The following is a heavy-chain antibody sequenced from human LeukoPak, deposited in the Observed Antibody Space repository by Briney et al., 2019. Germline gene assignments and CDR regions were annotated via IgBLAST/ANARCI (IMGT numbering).Heavy chain of an antibody. V-gene: IGHV1-2*02. CDR1: GSPFPGYY. CDR2: INPNSGGT. D-gene: IGHD2-2*02. J-gene: IGHJ6*02. Sequence: ASVKVSCKASGSPFPGYYMHWVRQAPGQGLEWMGWINPNSGGTNYAQKFQGRVTMTRDTSISTAYMELSRLRSDDTAVYYCARDQGGTHQLLYWPSGMDVWGQGTTVTVSS. CDR3: ARDQGGTHQLLYWPSGMDV.